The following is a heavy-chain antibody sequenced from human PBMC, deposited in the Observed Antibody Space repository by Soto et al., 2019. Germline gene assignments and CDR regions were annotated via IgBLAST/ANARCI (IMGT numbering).Heavy chain of an antibody. D-gene: IGHD3-16*01. V-gene: IGHV1-2*02. CDR1: GYTFTGYY. Sequence: ASVKVSCKASGYTFTGYYMHWVRQAPGQGLEWMGWINPNSGGTNYAQKFQGRVTMTRDTSISTAYMDLYSLRSEDTAVYYCARDVPLNYYDGTFSYYAMDVWGQGTTVTVSS. CDR3: ARDVPLNYYDGTFSYYAMDV. CDR2: INPNSGGT. J-gene: IGHJ6*02.